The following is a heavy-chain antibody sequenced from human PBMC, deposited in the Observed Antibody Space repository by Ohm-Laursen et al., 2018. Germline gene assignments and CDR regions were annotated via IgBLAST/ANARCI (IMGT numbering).Heavy chain of an antibody. D-gene: IGHD3-10*01. CDR2: INWNSDTI. J-gene: IGHJ4*02. CDR3: ARGYASGNYFY. CDR1: GFNFNAHN. V-gene: IGHV3-48*01. Sequence: SLRLSCAASGFNFNAHNMNWVRQAPGKGMEWVSFINWNSDTIYYADSVKGRFTISRDNAKNSLYLQMNSLRAGDTAVYYCARGYASGNYFYWGQGTLVTVSS.